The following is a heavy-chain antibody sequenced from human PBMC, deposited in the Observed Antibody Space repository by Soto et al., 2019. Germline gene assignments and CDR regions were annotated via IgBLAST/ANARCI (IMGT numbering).Heavy chain of an antibody. CDR3: ARMARLGAYYFDY. D-gene: IGHD1-26*01. CDR1: GFSLSNARMG. V-gene: IGHV2-26*01. J-gene: IGHJ4*02. CDR2: IFSNDEK. Sequence: QVTLKESGPVLVKPTETLTLTCTVSGFSLSNARMGVSWIRQPPGKALEWLAHIFSNDEKSYSTSLKSRLTISKDTSKSQVVLTMTNMDPVDTATYYCARMARLGAYYFDYWGQGTLVTVSS.